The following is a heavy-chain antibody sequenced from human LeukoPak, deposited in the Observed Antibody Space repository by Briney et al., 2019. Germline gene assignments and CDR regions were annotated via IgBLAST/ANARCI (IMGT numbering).Heavy chain of an antibody. V-gene: IGHV3-64*01. Sequence: GGSLRLSCAASGFTFSSYAKHWVRQAPGKGLEYVSAISSNGGSTYYANSVKGRFTISRDNSKNTLYLQMGSLRAEDMAVYYCAREGEQLAFDYWGQGTLVTVSS. CDR2: ISSNGGST. CDR3: AREGEQLAFDY. D-gene: IGHD6-6*01. CDR1: GFTFSSYA. J-gene: IGHJ4*02.